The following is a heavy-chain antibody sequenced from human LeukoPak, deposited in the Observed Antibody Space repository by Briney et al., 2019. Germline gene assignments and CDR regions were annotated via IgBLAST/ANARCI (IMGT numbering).Heavy chain of an antibody. D-gene: IGHD2-21*02. CDR2: INADGTIT. J-gene: IGHJ4*02. V-gene: IGHV3-74*01. CDR3: VRLVVTDTNY. Sequence: GGSLRLSCVASGFTFNTYYMHWVRQAPGERLVWVSFINADGTITKYADSVKGRFTISRDNAKSTVYLQMNGLRVEDTAMYYCVRLVVTDTNYWGQGSLVTVSS. CDR1: GFTFNTYY.